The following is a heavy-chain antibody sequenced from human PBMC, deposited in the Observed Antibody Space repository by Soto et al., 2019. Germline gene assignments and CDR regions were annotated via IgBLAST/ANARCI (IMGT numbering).Heavy chain of an antibody. CDR3: ARGYSSSWYRRYGMDV. CDR2: INPSGGST. CDR1: GYTFTSYY. V-gene: IGHV1-46*01. J-gene: IGHJ6*02. Sequence: ASVKVSCKASGYTFTSYYMHWVRQAPGQGLEWMGIINPSGGSTSYAQKFQGRVTMTRGTSTSTVYMELSSLRSEDTAVYYCARGYSSSWYRRYGMDVWGQGTTVTVSS. D-gene: IGHD6-13*01.